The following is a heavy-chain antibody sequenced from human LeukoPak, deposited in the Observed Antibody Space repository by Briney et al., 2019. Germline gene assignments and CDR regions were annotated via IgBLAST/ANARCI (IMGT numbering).Heavy chain of an antibody. D-gene: IGHD3-9*01. CDR2: IGAYNGNT. J-gene: IGHJ4*02. V-gene: IGHV1-18*04. CDR3: ARDKAELRYFDWLLPNDY. CDR1: GYTFTSYG. Sequence: GASVKVSCKAPGYTFTSYGISWVRQAPGQGLEWMGWIGAYNGNTNYAQKLQGRVTMTTDTSTSTAYMELRSLRSDDTAVYYCARDKAELRYFDWLLPNDYWGQGTLVTVSS.